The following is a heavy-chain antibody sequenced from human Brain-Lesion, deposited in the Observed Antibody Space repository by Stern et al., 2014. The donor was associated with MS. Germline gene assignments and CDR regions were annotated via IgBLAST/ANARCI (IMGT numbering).Heavy chain of an antibody. CDR1: GGSISSSGYY. V-gene: IGHV4-61*02. Sequence: QVQLVQSGPGLVKPSQTLSLTCTVSGGSISSSGYYWSWIRQPADKGLEWIGRIHDSGSTSYNPSLKSPVTISMDTAKNQISLNLPSVTAADTAVYYCATTRWDLFTWNWFDPWGQGTLVTVSS. CDR2: IHDSGST. J-gene: IGHJ5*02. D-gene: IGHD1-26*01. CDR3: ATTRWDLFTWNWFDP.